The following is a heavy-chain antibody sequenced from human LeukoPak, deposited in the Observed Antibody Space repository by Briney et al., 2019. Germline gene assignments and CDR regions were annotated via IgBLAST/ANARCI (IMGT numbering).Heavy chain of an antibody. D-gene: IGHD6-19*01. J-gene: IGHJ4*02. CDR1: GGSFSGYY. CDR2: INHSGST. Sequence: ASETLSLTCAVYGGSFSGYYWSWIRQPPGKGLEWIGEINHSGSTNYNPSLKSRVTISVDTSKNQFSLKLSPVTAADTAVYYCARPHGAVAGTEDYFDYWGQGTLVTVSS. CDR3: ARPHGAVAGTEDYFDY. V-gene: IGHV4-34*01.